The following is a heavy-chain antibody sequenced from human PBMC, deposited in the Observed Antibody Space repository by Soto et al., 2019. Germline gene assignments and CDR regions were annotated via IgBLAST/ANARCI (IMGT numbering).Heavy chain of an antibody. J-gene: IGHJ6*02. V-gene: IGHV1-69*08. Sequence: QVQLVQSGAEVKKPGSSVKVSCKASGGTFSSYTITWVRQAPGQGLEWMGRIIPILGIANYAQKFQGRVTFNWDKYTTRAYMERSSVISEDTALYYWQRDESSSGQQSNYYSYGMDVWGQGTTVTVSS. CDR2: IIPILGIA. CDR1: GGTFSSYT. CDR3: QRDESSSGQQSNYYSYGMDV. D-gene: IGHD6-13*01.